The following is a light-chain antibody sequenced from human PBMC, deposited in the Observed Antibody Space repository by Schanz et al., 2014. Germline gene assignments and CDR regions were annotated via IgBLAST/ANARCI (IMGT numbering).Light chain of an antibody. CDR1: QSISTY. V-gene: IGKV1-39*01. J-gene: IGKJ1*01. Sequence: DIQMTQSPSSLSASVGDRVTITCRASQSISTYVNWYQQKLGKAPKLLIYAASSLQSGVPSRFSGSGSGTDFTLTISCLQSEDFATYYCQQYYSYPRTFGQGTKVEIK. CDR3: QQYYSYPRT. CDR2: AAS.